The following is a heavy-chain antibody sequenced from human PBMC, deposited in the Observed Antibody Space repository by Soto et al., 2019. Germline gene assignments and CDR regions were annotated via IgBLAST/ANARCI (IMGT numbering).Heavy chain of an antibody. CDR3: ARLHCGDDCYSFHYAYAI. CDR2: IYYSGST. J-gene: IGHJ3*02. Sequence: SETLSLTCTVSGGSISSGDYYWSWIRQPPGKGLEWIGYIYYSGSTYYNPSLKSRVTISVDTSKNQFSLKLSSVTAADTAVYYCARLHCGDDCYSFHYAYAIWGQGTMVTVSS. V-gene: IGHV4-30-4*01. D-gene: IGHD2-21*02. CDR1: GGSISSGDYY.